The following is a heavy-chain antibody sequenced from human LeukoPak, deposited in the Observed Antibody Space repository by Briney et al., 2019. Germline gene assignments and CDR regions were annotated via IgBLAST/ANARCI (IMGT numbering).Heavy chain of an antibody. Sequence: SETLSLTCTVSGGSISSYYWSWIRQPPGKGLEWIGYIYYSGSTYYNPSLKSRVTISVDTSKNQFSLKLSSVTAADTAVYYCARGYLKYYSNWGQGTLVTVSS. CDR2: IYYSGST. CDR1: GGSISSYY. J-gene: IGHJ4*02. CDR3: ARGYLKYYSN. D-gene: IGHD3-10*01. V-gene: IGHV4-59*08.